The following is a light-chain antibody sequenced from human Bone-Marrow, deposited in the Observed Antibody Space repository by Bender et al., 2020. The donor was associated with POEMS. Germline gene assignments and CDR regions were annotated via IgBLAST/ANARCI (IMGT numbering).Light chain of an antibody. J-gene: IGLJ2*01. Sequence: QSALTQPPSASGSPGESVTISCTGTSGDIGTYNYVSWYQQHPGKAPKLIIYEVTKRPSGVSDRFSGSKSGNTASLTISGLQAEDEADYFCSSYTGSSTVVFGGGTKLTVL. CDR1: SGDIGTYNY. CDR3: SSYTGSSTVV. CDR2: EVT. V-gene: IGLV2-8*01.